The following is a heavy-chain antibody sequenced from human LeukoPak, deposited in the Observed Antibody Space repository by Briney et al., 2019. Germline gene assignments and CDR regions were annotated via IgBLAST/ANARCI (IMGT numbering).Heavy chain of an antibody. CDR2: IPYDGSNK. CDR1: GFTFSSYA. Sequence: GRSLRLSCAASGFTFSSYAMHWVRQAPGKGLEWVAVIPYDGSNKYYADSVKGRFTISRDNSKNTLYLQMNSLRAEDTAVYYCVRDHYYFDYWGQGTLVTVSS. J-gene: IGHJ4*02. CDR3: VRDHYYFDY. V-gene: IGHV3-30-3*01.